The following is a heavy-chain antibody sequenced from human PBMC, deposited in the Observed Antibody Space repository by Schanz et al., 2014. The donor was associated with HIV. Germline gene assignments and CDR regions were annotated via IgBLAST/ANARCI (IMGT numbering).Heavy chain of an antibody. CDR2: IWYDGSNK. Sequence: QVQLVESGGGVVQPGRSLRLSCAASGFTFSSYDMHWVRQAPGKGLEWVAVIWYDGSNKYYADSVKGRFTSSRDNSKNTLYLQMNSLRAEDTAVYYCARVEGPPTFYYYYYGSDVWGQGTAVTVSS. J-gene: IGHJ6*02. CDR3: ARVEGPPTFYYYYYGSDV. CDR1: GFTFSSYD. D-gene: IGHD4-4*01. V-gene: IGHV3-33*01.